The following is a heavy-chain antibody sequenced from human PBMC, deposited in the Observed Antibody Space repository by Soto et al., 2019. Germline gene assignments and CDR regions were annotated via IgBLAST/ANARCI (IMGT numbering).Heavy chain of an antibody. V-gene: IGHV4-31*03. D-gene: IGHD1-7*01. CDR3: ARRTGITPLFDY. J-gene: IGHJ4*02. CDR2: IYYSVST. Sequence: QVQMQESGPGLVKHSKTLSLTCTVSGGSISSGGYYWSCIRQHPGKGLEWIGYIYYSVSTYYKPSLKSRVTISVDTSKNQFSLKLISVTAADTAVYYCARRTGITPLFDYWGQGTLVTVSS. CDR1: GGSISSGGYY.